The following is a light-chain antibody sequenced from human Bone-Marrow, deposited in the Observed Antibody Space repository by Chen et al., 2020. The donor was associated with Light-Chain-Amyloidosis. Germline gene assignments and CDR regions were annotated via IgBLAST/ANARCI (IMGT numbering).Light chain of an antibody. Sequence: QSALTQPASVSGSPGQSITIPCTGTSSDVGGDNHVSWYQQHPYKAPKLMIYEVTNRPLWVPNPVSASKSDDTAPLTISELPTEDEAAYFCSSYTITTTLVIVIATRLTVL. CDR3: SSYTITTTLV. CDR2: EVT. CDR1: SSDVGGDNH. V-gene: IGLV2-14*01. J-gene: IGLJ1*01.